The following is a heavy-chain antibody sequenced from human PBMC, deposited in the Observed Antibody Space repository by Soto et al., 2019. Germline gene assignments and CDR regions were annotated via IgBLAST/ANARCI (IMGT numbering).Heavy chain of an antibody. J-gene: IGHJ6*02. Sequence: QVQLVESGGGVVQPGSSLRLSCVASGFMFSDYGMHWVRQTPGRGLEWVAVISFDGNYKYYAKSVKGRFTFARDNSKNPLSLQMNSLRVEDTAVYYCAKGVEANWGFYYGMDVWCQGTTVTVSS. CDR1: GFMFSDYG. D-gene: IGHD7-27*01. CDR3: AKGVEANWGFYYGMDV. V-gene: IGHV3-30*18. CDR2: ISFDGNYK.